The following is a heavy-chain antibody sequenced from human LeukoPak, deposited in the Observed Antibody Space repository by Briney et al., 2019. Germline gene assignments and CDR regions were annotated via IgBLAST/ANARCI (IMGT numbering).Heavy chain of an antibody. Sequence: VASVKVSCKASGYTFTPYGIHWVRQAPGQRPEWMGWINSGNGNTKYSQKFQGRVTITRDTSASTAYMELSSLTSEDTAAYFCAGVTYNSSPFDPWGQGTLVTVSS. D-gene: IGHD3-22*01. CDR2: INSGNGNT. J-gene: IGHJ5*02. CDR1: GYTFTPYG. V-gene: IGHV1-3*01. CDR3: AGVTYNSSPFDP.